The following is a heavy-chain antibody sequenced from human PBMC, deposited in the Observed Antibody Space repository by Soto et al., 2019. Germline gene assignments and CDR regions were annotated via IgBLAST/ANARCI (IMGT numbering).Heavy chain of an antibody. D-gene: IGHD2-21*02. J-gene: IGHJ6*02. CDR1: GGTFSSYA. CDR2: IIPIFGTA. Sequence: QVQLVQSGAEVKKPGSSVKVSCKASGGTFSSYAISWVRQAPGQGLEWMGGIIPIFGTANYEQKFQGRVTITADESTSTAYMELSSLRSEDTAVYYCASVVTANRYYYYGMDVWGQGTTVTVSS. V-gene: IGHV1-69*01. CDR3: ASVVTANRYYYYGMDV.